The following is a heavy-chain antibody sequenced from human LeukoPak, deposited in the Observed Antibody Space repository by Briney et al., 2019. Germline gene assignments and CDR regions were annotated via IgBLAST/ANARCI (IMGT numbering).Heavy chain of an antibody. Sequence: PGGSLRLSCAASGSTFSSYAMHWVRQAPGKGLEWVAVISYDGSNKYYADSVKGRFTISRDNSKNTLYLQMNSLRAEDTAVYYCARVLAPSTKVYYYYGMDVWGQGTTVTVSS. CDR3: ARVLAPSTKVYYYYGMDV. J-gene: IGHJ6*02. CDR2: ISYDGSNK. CDR1: GSTFSSYA. V-gene: IGHV3-30*04.